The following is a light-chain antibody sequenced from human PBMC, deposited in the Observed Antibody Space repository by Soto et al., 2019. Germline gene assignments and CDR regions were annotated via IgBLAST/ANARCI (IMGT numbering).Light chain of an antibody. CDR3: SSFTSTTTYV. V-gene: IGLV2-14*02. Sequence: QSVLTQPASVSGSPGQSIAISCTGTSSDVGSHDLVSWYQQQSGKVPKLIIYDVSSRPSGVSNRFSGSKSGNTASLTISGLQADDEADYYCSSFTSTTTYVFGNGTKVTVL. J-gene: IGLJ1*01. CDR2: DVS. CDR1: SSDVGSHDL.